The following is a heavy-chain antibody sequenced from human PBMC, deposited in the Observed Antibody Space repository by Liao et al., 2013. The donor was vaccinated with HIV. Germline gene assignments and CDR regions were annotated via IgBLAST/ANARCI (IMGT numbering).Heavy chain of an antibody. D-gene: IGHD5-24*01. Sequence: QVQLQESGPGLVKPSETLSLTCTVSGGSISFSTYYWAWIRQPPGKGLEWIGSIYYSGSTYYKPSLKSRVTISVDTSKNQFSLRLNSVTAADTAMYYCARDRDGYNSPNYWGQGTLVTVSS. CDR3: ARDRDGYNSPNY. J-gene: IGHJ4*02. CDR1: GGSISFSTYY. V-gene: IGHV4-39*07. CDR2: IYYSGST.